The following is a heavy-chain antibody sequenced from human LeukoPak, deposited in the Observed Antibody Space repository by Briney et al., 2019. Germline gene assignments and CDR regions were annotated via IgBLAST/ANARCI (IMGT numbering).Heavy chain of an antibody. CDR2: INHSGST. J-gene: IGHJ5*01. Sequence: PSETLSLTCAVYGGSFSGYYWSWIRQPPGKGLEWIGEINHSGSTNYNPSLKSRVTISVDTSKNQFSLKLSSVTAADTAVYYCARWGVVAATFDSWGQGTLVTVSS. V-gene: IGHV4-34*01. CDR3: ARWGVVAATFDS. CDR1: GGSFSGYY. D-gene: IGHD2-15*01.